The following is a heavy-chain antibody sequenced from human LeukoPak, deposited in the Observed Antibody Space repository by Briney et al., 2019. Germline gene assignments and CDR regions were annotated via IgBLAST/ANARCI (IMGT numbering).Heavy chain of an antibody. J-gene: IGHJ4*02. CDR1: GGSISSYY. V-gene: IGHV4-34*01. CDR2: INHSGST. CDR3: ARGRLGFDWLPY. D-gene: IGHD3-9*01. Sequence: SETLSLTCTVSGGSISSYYWSWIRQPPGRGLEWIGEINHSGSTNYNPSLKSRVTISVDTSKNQFSLKLSSVTAADTAVYYCARGRLGFDWLPYWGQGTLVTVSS.